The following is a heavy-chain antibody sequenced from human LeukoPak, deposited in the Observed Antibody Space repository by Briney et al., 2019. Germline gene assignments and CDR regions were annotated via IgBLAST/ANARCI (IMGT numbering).Heavy chain of an antibody. J-gene: IGHJ4*02. Sequence: GGSLRLSCAASGFTFSSYSMNWVRQAPGKGLEWVSSITSSGRYIYYADSVKGRFTISRDNAKNSLYLQMNSLRAEDTAVYYCARGLDNYGSGSSDWGQGTLVTVSS. D-gene: IGHD3-10*01. CDR1: GFTFSSYS. CDR3: ARGLDNYGSGSSD. CDR2: ITSSGRYI. V-gene: IGHV3-21*01.